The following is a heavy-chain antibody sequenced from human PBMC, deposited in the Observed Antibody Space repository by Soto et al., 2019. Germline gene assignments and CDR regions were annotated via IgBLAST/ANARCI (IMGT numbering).Heavy chain of an antibody. CDR3: SRAYYYGPGITMLGNY. CDR1: GFTFSSYG. V-gene: IGHV3-33*01. D-gene: IGHD3-10*01. Sequence: GGSLRLSCAASGFTFSSYGMHWVRQAPGKGLEWVAVIWYDGSNKYYADSVKGRFTISRDNSKNTLYLQMNSLRAEDTAVYYCSRAYYYGPGITMLGNYWGQATLVTVSS. CDR2: IWYDGSNK. J-gene: IGHJ4*02.